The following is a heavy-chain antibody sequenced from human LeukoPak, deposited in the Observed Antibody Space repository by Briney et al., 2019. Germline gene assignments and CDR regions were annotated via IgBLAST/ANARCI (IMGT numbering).Heavy chain of an antibody. CDR1: GGSISNYH. V-gene: IGHV4-4*07. CDR2: IHTSGST. D-gene: IGHD6-19*01. CDR3: ARRDISSGWSFDY. Sequence: SEALSLTCTVSGGSISNYHWSWIRQPAGKGLEWIGQIHTSGSTNYNPPLKSRVTMSIDTTEDQVSLTIRSVTAADTAFYYCARRDISSGWSFDYWGQGTLVTVSS. J-gene: IGHJ4*02.